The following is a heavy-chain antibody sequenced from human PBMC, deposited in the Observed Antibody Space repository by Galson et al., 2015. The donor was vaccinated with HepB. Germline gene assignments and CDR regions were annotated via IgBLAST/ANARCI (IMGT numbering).Heavy chain of an antibody. Sequence: SLRLSCAASGFTFSSYWMHWVRQAPGKGLVWVSRINSDGSSTSYADSEKGRFTISRDNAKNTLYLQMNSLRAEDTAVYYCARAYGSGSYGGDPVRLDFDYWGQGTLVTVSS. CDR1: GFTFSSYW. V-gene: IGHV3-74*01. CDR3: ARAYGSGSYGGDPVRLDFDY. D-gene: IGHD3-10*01. J-gene: IGHJ4*02. CDR2: INSDGSST.